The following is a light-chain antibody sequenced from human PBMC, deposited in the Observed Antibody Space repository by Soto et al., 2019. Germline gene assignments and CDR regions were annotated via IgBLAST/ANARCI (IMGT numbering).Light chain of an antibody. V-gene: IGKV2-28*01. Sequence: DIVMTQSPLSLSVTPGEPASISCRSSQSLLHSNGYNYLDWYLQKPGQSPQLLIYLGSNRDSGVLDRFSGSGSGTDFTLKISRVAAEDVGVYYCMQALQTPYTFGQGTKLEIK. CDR3: MQALQTPYT. CDR2: LGS. CDR1: QSLLHSNGYNY. J-gene: IGKJ2*01.